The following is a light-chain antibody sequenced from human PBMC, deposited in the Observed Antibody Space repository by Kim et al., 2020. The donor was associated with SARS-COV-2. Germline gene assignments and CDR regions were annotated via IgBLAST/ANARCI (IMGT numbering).Light chain of an antibody. V-gene: IGKV3-15*01. J-gene: IGKJ1*01. CDR2: GAY. CDR1: QSVSTN. Sequence: SVGQGERATLSSRASQSVSTNLVWYQQKPGQAPRLLIYGAYTRATGIPARFSGSGSGTEFTLTISSLQSEDFAVYYCQQYNNFRTFGQGTKVDIK. CDR3: QQYNNFRT.